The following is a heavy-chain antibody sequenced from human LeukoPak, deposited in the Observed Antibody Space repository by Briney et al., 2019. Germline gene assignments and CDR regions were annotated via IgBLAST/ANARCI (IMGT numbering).Heavy chain of an antibody. CDR1: VASISGHY. CDR3: VKVGYGSGTWGCFDP. D-gene: IGHD3-10*01. J-gene: IGHJ5*02. CDR2: IYSGSV. Sequence: SETLSLTCNVSVASISGHYWSWLRQSPGKGLECIGYIYSGSVDYNPSLKSRATISGDASKNQVSLILKSVTTADTAIYYCVKVGYGSGTWGCFDPWGQGILVTVST. V-gene: IGHV4-59*11.